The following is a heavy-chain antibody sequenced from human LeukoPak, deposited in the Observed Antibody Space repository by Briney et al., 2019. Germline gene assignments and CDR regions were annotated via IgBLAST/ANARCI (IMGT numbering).Heavy chain of an antibody. CDR3: ARPYYYSSGSLPY. V-gene: IGHV3-66*02. J-gene: IGHJ4*02. CDR2: IYSGGST. CDR1: GFTFSSYS. Sequence: GGSLRLSCAASGFTFSSYSMNWVRQAPGKGLEWVSVIYSGGSTYYADSVKGRFTISRDNSKNTLYLQMNSLRAEDTAVYYCARPYYYSSGSLPYWGQGTLVTVSS. D-gene: IGHD3-10*01.